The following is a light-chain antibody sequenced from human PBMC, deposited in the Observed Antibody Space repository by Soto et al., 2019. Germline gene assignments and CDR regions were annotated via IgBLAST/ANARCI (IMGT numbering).Light chain of an antibody. V-gene: IGKV1D-8*01. J-gene: IGKJ2*01. Sequence: VIWMTQSPSLVSASKGDRVNISCRMSQAISSHLAWYQQKPGKAPNLLIFATSTLHSGVPSRFSGSGFGTDFILSISRLQSEDFATYYCQQYYSFPYTFGRGTKVEI. CDR3: QQYYSFPYT. CDR2: ATS. CDR1: QAISSH.